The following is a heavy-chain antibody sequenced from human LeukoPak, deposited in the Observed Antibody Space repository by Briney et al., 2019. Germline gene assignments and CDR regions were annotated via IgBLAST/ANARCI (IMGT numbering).Heavy chain of an antibody. J-gene: IGHJ3*02. CDR2: TYYRSRWYN. CDR1: GDSVSSNSAA. V-gene: IGHV6-1*01. CDR3: ARSTPGSDI. Sequence: SQTLSLTCAISGDSVSSNSAAWNWIRQSPSRGLEWLGRTYYRSRWYNDYAESVQSRITIIPDASKNSFSLQLNSVTPEDTAVYCCARSTPGSDIWGQGTMVTVSS. D-gene: IGHD2-15*01.